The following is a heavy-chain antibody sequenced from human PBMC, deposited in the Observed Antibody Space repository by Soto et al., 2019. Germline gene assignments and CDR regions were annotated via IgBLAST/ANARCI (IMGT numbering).Heavy chain of an antibody. CDR1: GYTFTKNW. CDR3: VRLNGRSAYGMDV. V-gene: IGHV5-10-1*04. CDR2: IDPSDSAT. J-gene: IGHJ6*02. D-gene: IGHD1-26*01. Sequence: GESLKISCQASGYTFTKNWICWVRQMAGKGLEWMGSIDPSDSATKHNPSVEGQVRLSVDNFTSTAYLEWSSLKASDSAMYYCVRLNGRSAYGMDVWGQGTTVTVSS.